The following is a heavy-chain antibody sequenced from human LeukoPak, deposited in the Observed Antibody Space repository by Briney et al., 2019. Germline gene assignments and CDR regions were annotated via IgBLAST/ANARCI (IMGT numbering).Heavy chain of an antibody. V-gene: IGHV3-11*01. CDR2: ISDSDSTI. Sequence: GGSLRLSCAASGFTFGAYYMSWIRQAPGKGLEWLSYISDSDSTIYYADSVKGRFTISRDNAKNSLYLQMHSLRVEDTALYYCARGALAGSWSDFQAFDFWGPGTMVTVSS. CDR1: GFTFGAYY. D-gene: IGHD6-19*01. J-gene: IGHJ3*01. CDR3: ARGALAGSWSDFQAFDF.